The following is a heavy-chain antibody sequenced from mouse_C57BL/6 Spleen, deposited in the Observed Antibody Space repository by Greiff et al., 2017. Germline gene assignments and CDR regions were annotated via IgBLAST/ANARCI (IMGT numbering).Heavy chain of an antibody. CDR1: GYTFTDYY. J-gene: IGHJ1*03. D-gene: IGHD1-1*01. CDR2: IYPGSGNT. CDR3: ARGITTVVGPTGWYFDV. Sequence: VQLQQSGAELVRPGASVKLSCKASGYTFTDYYINWVKQRPGQGLEWIARIYPGSGNTYYNEKFKGKATLTAEKSSSTAYMQLSSLTSEDSAVYFCARGITTVVGPTGWYFDVWGTGTTVTVSS. V-gene: IGHV1-76*01.